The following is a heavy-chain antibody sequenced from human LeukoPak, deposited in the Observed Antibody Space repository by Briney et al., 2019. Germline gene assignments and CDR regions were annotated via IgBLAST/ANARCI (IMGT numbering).Heavy chain of an antibody. V-gene: IGHV3-23*01. CDR1: GFTFNNYA. Sequence: GGSLRLSCAASGFTFNNYAMNWVRQGPGEGLEWVSAISGTGGSAYYADSVKGRFTISRGKSKNTVYLQMNSLSAEDTAIYYCARVASTSPYFYGMDVWGQGTTVTVSS. J-gene: IGHJ6*02. CDR2: ISGTGGSA. CDR3: ARVASTSPYFYGMDV.